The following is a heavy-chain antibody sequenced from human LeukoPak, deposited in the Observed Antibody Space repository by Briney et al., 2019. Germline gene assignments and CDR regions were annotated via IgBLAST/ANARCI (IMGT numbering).Heavy chain of an antibody. CDR1: GGSFSDYY. Sequence: SETLPLTCTVSGGSFSDYYWSWIRQPAGKGLEWIGRIYTSGSTNCNPSLKSRVTMSLDMSKNQFSLKLNSVTAADTAVYYCARDLVAFDYWGQGALVIVSS. CDR3: ARDLVAFDY. V-gene: IGHV4-4*07. CDR2: IYTSGST. J-gene: IGHJ4*02. D-gene: IGHD2-15*01.